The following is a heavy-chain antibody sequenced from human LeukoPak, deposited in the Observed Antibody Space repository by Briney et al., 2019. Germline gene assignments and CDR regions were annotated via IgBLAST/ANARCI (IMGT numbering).Heavy chain of an antibody. CDR2: INPNSGGT. Sequence: ASVKVSCEASGYTFTGYYMHWVRQAPGQGLEWMGWINPNSGGTNYAQKFQGRVTMTRDTSISTAYMELSRLRSDDTAVYYCARERLAAAGRDVFDYWGQGTLVTVSS. J-gene: IGHJ4*02. V-gene: IGHV1-2*02. CDR1: GYTFTGYY. D-gene: IGHD6-13*01. CDR3: ARERLAAAGRDVFDY.